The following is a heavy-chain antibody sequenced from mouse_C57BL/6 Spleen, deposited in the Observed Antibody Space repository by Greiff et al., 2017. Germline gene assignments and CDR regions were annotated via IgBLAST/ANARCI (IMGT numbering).Heavy chain of an antibody. CDR1: GFTFSSYA. V-gene: IGHV5-9-1*02. Sequence: EVQLVESGEGLVKPGGSLKLSCAASGFTFSSYAMSWVRQTPEKRLEWVAYISSGGDYIYYADTVKGRFTISRDNDRNTLYLQMSSLKSEDTAMYYCTRAYYSNEGYFDVWGTGTTVTVSS. CDR3: TRAYYSNEGYFDV. CDR2: ISSGGDYI. J-gene: IGHJ1*03. D-gene: IGHD2-5*01.